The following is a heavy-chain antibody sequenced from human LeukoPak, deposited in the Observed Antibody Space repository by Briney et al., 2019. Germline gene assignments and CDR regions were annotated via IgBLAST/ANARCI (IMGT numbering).Heavy chain of an antibody. D-gene: IGHD2-21*02. CDR1: GGSFSGYG. CDR3: ARVVTAHWFDS. Sequence: ASGKVSCKASGGSFSGYGISWVRQAPGQGLEWMGGIIPVFGTSNYAQKFQGRVTITADQPTTTAYMELYSLRYEDTALYYCARVVTAHWFDSWGQGTLVIVPS. V-gene: IGHV1-69*01. CDR2: IIPVFGTS. J-gene: IGHJ5*01.